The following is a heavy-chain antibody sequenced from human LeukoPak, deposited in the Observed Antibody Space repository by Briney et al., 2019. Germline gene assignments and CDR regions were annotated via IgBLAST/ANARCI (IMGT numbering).Heavy chain of an antibody. J-gene: IGHJ5*02. D-gene: IGHD3-9*01. CDR3: ASAFLTGYYRNWFDP. CDR1: GITFSSYA. Sequence: GGSLRLSCAASGITFSSYAMSWVRQAPGKGLEWVSTISGNGVDTYSADSVKGRFTISRDNSKNTLYLQMNSLRVGDTAVYYCASAFLTGYYRNWFDPWGQGTLVTVSS. V-gene: IGHV3-23*01. CDR2: ISGNGVDT.